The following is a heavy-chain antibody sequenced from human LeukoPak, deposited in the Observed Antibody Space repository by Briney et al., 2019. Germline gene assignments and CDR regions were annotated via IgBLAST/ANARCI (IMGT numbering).Heavy chain of an antibody. CDR2: IYYSGST. J-gene: IGHJ4*02. D-gene: IGHD6-19*01. V-gene: IGHV4-59*01. CDR3: AREAAVAGTLGY. Sequence: SETLSLTCTVSGGSISSYYWSWIRHPPGKGLEWIGYIYYSGSTNYNPSLKSRVTISVDTSKNQFSLKLSSVTAADTAVYYCAREAAVAGTLGYWGQGTLVTVSS. CDR1: GGSISSYY.